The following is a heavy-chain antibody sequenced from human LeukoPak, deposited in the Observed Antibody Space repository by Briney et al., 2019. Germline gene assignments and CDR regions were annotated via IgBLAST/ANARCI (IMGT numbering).Heavy chain of an antibody. CDR1: GGSFSGYY. Sequence: SETLSLTCAVYGGSFSGYYWSWIRQPPGKGLEWIGEINHSGSTNYNPSLKSRVTISVDTSKSQFSLKLSSVTAADTAVYYCARVAWNYGYFDYWGQGTLVTVSS. CDR2: INHSGST. V-gene: IGHV4-34*01. J-gene: IGHJ4*02. D-gene: IGHD1-7*01. CDR3: ARVAWNYGYFDY.